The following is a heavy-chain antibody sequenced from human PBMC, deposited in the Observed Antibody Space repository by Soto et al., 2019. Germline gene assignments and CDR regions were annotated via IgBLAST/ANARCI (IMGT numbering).Heavy chain of an antibody. D-gene: IGHD5-18*01. Sequence: GGSLRLSCAASGFTFSSYSMNWVRQAPGKGLEWVSSISNSSSYIYYADSVKGRFTISRDNAKNSLYLEMNSLRAEDTAVYYCARDKYSYGPHTNQDVWGQGTTVTVSS. CDR3: ARDKYSYGPHTNQDV. J-gene: IGHJ6*02. CDR1: GFTFSSYS. CDR2: ISNSSSYI. V-gene: IGHV3-21*01.